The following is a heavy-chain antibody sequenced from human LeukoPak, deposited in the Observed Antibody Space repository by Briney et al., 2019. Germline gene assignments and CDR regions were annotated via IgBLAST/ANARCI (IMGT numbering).Heavy chain of an antibody. CDR1: GGSISSSSYY. Sequence: PSETLSLTCTVSGGSISSSSYYSGWIRQPPGKGLEWIGSIYYSGGTYYNPSLKSRVTISVDTSKNQFSLKLSSVTAADTAVYYCARYPDYYGSAYFDYWGQGTLVTVSS. V-gene: IGHV4-39*01. CDR2: IYYSGGT. D-gene: IGHD3-10*01. J-gene: IGHJ4*02. CDR3: ARYPDYYGSAYFDY.